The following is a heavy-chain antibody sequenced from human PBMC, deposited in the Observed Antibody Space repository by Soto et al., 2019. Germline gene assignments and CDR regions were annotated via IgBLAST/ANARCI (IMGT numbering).Heavy chain of an antibody. J-gene: IGHJ6*03. Sequence: GGSLRLSCAASGFTFSTHAMHWVRQAPGKGLECVAIVSFDGTNKYHADSVKGRFTISRDNSKNTLYLQMNSLRAEDTALYYCAKSTGTTDYYYYMDVWGKGTTVTVSS. CDR3: AKSTGTTDYYYYMDV. D-gene: IGHD1-7*01. CDR2: VSFDGTNK. CDR1: GFTFSTHA. V-gene: IGHV3-30-3*01.